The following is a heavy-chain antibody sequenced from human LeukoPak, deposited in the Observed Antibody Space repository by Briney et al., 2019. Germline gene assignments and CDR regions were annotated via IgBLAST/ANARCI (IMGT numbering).Heavy chain of an antibody. CDR1: GFAFSTSW. CDR3: ASYSSTWGWFDP. Sequence: QPGGSLRLSCAASGFAFSTSWMSWVRQAPGKGLEGVANIKQDGSEKNYVDSVKGRFTISRDNAKNSLYLQMNSLRVEDTAVYYCASYSSTWGWFDPWGQGTLVTVSS. J-gene: IGHJ5*02. D-gene: IGHD6-13*01. V-gene: IGHV3-7*01. CDR2: IKQDGSEK.